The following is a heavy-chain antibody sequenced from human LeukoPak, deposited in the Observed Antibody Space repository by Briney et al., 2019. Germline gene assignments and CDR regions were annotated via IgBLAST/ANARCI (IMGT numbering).Heavy chain of an antibody. CDR1: GYTFTSYY. Sequence: ASVKVSCKASGYTFTSYYMHWVRQAPGQGLEWMGIINPSGGSTSYAQKFQGRVTTTRDTSTSTVYMELSSLRSEDTAVYYCARGGGAAVAGFAHDYWGQGTLVTVSS. CDR2: INPSGGST. V-gene: IGHV1-46*01. CDR3: ARGGGAAVAGFAHDY. J-gene: IGHJ4*02. D-gene: IGHD6-19*01.